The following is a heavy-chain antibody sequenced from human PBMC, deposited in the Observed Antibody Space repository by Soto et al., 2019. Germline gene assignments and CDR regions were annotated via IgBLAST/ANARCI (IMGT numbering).Heavy chain of an antibody. D-gene: IGHD6-13*01. J-gene: IGHJ4*02. CDR2: IGSGGRTI. CDR1: GFTFADYY. V-gene: IGHV3-11*01. CDR3: ARETPLTPAGKFDY. Sequence: QVQLVESGGGLVKPGESLRLSCAASGFTFADYYMSWFRQAPGKGLEWVSYIGSGGRTIYYADSVKGRFTISRDDSKNSMYLHMNSLRAEDTATYFCARETPLTPAGKFDYWGQGTVVTVPS.